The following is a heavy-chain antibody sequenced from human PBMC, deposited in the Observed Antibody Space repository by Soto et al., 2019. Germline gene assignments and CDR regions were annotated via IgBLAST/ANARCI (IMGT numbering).Heavy chain of an antibody. J-gene: IGHJ4*02. CDR3: AKDRVGGTFYTPLAF. Sequence: PGGSLRLSCQASGFNFDNYGMHWVRPAPGKGLEWVAVITYDGSFQYYADSVKGRFTISRDNSKNTLSLHLNTLKPEDTAVYHCAKDRVGGTFYTPLAFWGQGTLVTVSS. D-gene: IGHD1-7*01. CDR1: GFNFDNYG. V-gene: IGHV3-30*18. CDR2: ITYDGSFQ.